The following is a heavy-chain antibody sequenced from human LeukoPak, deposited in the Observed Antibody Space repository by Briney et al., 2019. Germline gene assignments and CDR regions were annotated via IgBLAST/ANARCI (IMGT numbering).Heavy chain of an antibody. CDR1: GFTFSSYA. V-gene: IGHV3-23*01. D-gene: IGHD3-22*01. CDR3: AKVRTQAPYYYDSSGYHADY. Sequence: GGSLRLSCAASGFTFSSYAMSWVRQAPGKGLEWVSAISGSGGSTYYADSVKGRFTISRDNSKNTLYLQMNSLRAEDTAVYYCAKVRTQAPYYYDSSGYHADYWGQGTLVTVSS. CDR2: ISGSGGST. J-gene: IGHJ4*02.